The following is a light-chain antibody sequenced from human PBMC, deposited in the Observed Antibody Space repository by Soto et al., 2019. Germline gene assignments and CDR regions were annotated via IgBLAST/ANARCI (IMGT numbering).Light chain of an antibody. Sequence: QSALTQPASVSGSPGQSITISCTGTSSDIGAYDYVSWYQQYPGRVPKLLIHEVTNRPSGVSDRFSGSKSGNTASLTISGLQTEDEADYYCSSHAGSSAFYVFGTGTKVNVL. CDR2: EVT. J-gene: IGLJ1*01. V-gene: IGLV2-14*01. CDR1: SSDIGAYDY. CDR3: SSHAGSSAFYV.